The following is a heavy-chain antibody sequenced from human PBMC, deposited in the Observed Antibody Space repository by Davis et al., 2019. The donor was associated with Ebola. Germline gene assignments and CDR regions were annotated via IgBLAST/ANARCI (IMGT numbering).Heavy chain of an antibody. V-gene: IGHV2-70*18. CDR1: GGSISSYYW. Sequence: TLSLTCTVSGGSISSYYWSWIRQPPGKALEWLALIDWDDDKYYSTSLKTRLTISKDTSKNQVVLTMTNMDPVDTATYYCARIRWGSSSWYGFDYWGQGTLVTVSS. CDR2: IDWDDDK. J-gene: IGHJ4*02. CDR3: ARIRWGSSSWYGFDY. D-gene: IGHD6-13*01.